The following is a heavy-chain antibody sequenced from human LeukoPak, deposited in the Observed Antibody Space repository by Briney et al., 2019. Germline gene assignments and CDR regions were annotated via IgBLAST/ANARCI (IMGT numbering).Heavy chain of an antibody. CDR3: ARRAGAYSHPYDY. Sequence: GSLRLSCAASGFTFSSYGMSWVRQAPGKGLEWVSAISGSGGSTYYADSVKGRFTISRDNSENTLYLQMNSLRAEDTAVYYCARRAGAYSHPYDYWGQGTLVTVSS. V-gene: IGHV3-23*01. D-gene: IGHD4/OR15-4a*01. J-gene: IGHJ4*02. CDR1: GFTFSSYG. CDR2: ISGSGGST.